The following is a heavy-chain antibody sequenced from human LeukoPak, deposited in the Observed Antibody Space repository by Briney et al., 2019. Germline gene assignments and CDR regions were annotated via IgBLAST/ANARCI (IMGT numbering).Heavy chain of an antibody. Sequence: SETLSLTCTVSGGSISSSSYYWGWIRQPPGKGLEWIGSIYYSGSTYYNPSLKSRVTISVDTSKNQFSLKLSSVTAADTAVYYCARATISGYESSPFDYWGQGTLVTVSS. CDR2: IYYSGST. D-gene: IGHD5-12*01. V-gene: IGHV4-39*07. CDR1: GGSISSSSYY. CDR3: ARATISGYESSPFDY. J-gene: IGHJ4*02.